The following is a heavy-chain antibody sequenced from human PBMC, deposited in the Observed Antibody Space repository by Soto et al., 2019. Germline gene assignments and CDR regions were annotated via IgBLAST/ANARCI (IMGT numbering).Heavy chain of an antibody. V-gene: IGHV4-34*01. Sequence: SETLSLTCAVYGGSFSGYYWSWIRQPPGKGLEWIGEINHSGSTNYNPSLKSRVTISVDTSKNQFSLKLSSVTAADTAVYYCARGRYCSSTSCYSHFDYWGQGTLVTVSS. CDR2: INHSGST. D-gene: IGHD2-2*01. J-gene: IGHJ4*02. CDR3: ARGRYCSSTSCYSHFDY. CDR1: GGSFSGYY.